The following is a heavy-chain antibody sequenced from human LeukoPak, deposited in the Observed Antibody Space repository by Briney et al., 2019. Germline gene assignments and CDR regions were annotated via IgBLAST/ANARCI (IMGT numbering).Heavy chain of an antibody. CDR2: IYHSGST. J-gene: IGHJ6*03. V-gene: IGHV4-4*02. D-gene: IGHD6-13*01. CDR1: GGSISSSNW. CDR3: ARVVSGPYSSSWSNYYYYYYYMDV. Sequence: SGTLSLTCAVSGGSISSSNWWSWVRQPPGKGLEWIGEIYHSGSTNYNPSLKSRVTISVDKSKNQFSLKLSSVTAADTAVYYCARVVSGPYSSSWSNYYYYYYYMDVWGKGTTVTVSS.